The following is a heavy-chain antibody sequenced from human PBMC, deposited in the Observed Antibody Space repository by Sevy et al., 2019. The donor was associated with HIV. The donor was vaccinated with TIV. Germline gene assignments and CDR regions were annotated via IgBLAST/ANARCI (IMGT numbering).Heavy chain of an antibody. J-gene: IGHJ3*02. Sequence: GGSLRLSCAASGFTFSSYALNWVRQAPGKGLEWVSTIYGSRGVTYYADYVKGRFTISRDNSKNTLYLQMNSLRTEDTAVYFCAGGGYDSSGSFDAFDIWGQGTMVTVSS. D-gene: IGHD3-22*01. CDR3: AGGGYDSSGSFDAFDI. CDR1: GFTFSSYA. V-gene: IGHV3-23*01. CDR2: IYGSRGVT.